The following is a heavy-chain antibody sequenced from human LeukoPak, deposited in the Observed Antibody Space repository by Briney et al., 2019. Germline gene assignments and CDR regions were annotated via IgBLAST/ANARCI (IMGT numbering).Heavy chain of an antibody. V-gene: IGHV3-43*01. CDR1: GFTFDDYT. CDR3: AKDRNYNWNGLFDY. Sequence: GGSLRLSCAASGFTFDDYTMHWVRQAPGKGLEWVSLISWDGGSTYYADSVKGRFTISRDNSKNSLYLQMNSPRTEDTALYYCAKDRNYNWNGLFDYWGQGTLVTVSS. CDR2: ISWDGGST. J-gene: IGHJ4*02. D-gene: IGHD1-20*01.